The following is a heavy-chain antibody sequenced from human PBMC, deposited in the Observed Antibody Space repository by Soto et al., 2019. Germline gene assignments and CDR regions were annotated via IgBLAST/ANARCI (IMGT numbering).Heavy chain of an antibody. CDR1: GGSFSGYY. J-gene: IGHJ4*02. Sequence: QVQLQQWGAGLLKPSETLSLTCAVYGGSFSGYYWSWIRQPPGKGLEWIGEINHSGRTNYNQSLKSRVTISVDTSKNQFSLKLSSVTAADTAVYYCARGDYDFWSGYYPLYVYRGQGTLVTVSS. CDR2: INHSGRT. V-gene: IGHV4-34*01. D-gene: IGHD3-3*01. CDR3: ARGDYDFWSGYYPLYVY.